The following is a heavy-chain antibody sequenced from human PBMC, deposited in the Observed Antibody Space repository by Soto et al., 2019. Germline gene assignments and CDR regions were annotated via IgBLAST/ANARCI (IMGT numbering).Heavy chain of an antibody. CDR2: ISYDGSNK. Sequence: QVQLVESGGGVVQPGRSLRLSCAASGFTFSSYGMHWVRQAPGKGLEWVAVISYDGSNKYYADSVKGRFTISRDNSKKTLYLQMNSLRAEDTAVYYCAKTSRGYVNYYYGMDVWGQGTTVTVSS. J-gene: IGHJ6*02. CDR1: GFTFSSYG. V-gene: IGHV3-30*18. CDR3: AKTSRGYVNYYYGMDV. D-gene: IGHD3-16*01.